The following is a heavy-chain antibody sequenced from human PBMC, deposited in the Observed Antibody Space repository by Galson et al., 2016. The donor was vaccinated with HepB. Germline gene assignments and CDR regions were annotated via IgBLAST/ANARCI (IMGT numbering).Heavy chain of an antibody. CDR3: AVTYYSGSGTYFRLDY. Sequence: SVKVSCKASGYTFTRYAMHWVRQAPGQRLEWMGWINAGNGNTKYSQKFQGRVTITRDTSASTAYMELSSLRSEDTAVYYCAVTYYSGSGTYFRLDYWGQGTLVTVSS. J-gene: IGHJ4*02. CDR1: GYTFTRYA. V-gene: IGHV1-3*01. CDR2: INAGNGNT. D-gene: IGHD3-10*01.